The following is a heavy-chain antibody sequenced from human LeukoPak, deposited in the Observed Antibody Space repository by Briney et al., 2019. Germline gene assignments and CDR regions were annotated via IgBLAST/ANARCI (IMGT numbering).Heavy chain of an antibody. CDR1: GYTFTSYY. CDR3: AREGGTIAATGMAFDP. V-gene: IGHV1-46*01. CDR2: INPSGGST. D-gene: IGHD6-13*01. Sequence: ASVKVSCKASGYTFTSYYMHWVRQAPGQGLEWMGIINPSGGSTSYAQKFQGRVTMTRDTSTSTVYMELSSLRSEDTAVYYCAREGGTIAATGMAFDPWGQGTLVTVSS. J-gene: IGHJ5*02.